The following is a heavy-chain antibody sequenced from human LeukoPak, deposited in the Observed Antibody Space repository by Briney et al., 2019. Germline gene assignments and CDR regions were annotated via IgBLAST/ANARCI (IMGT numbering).Heavy chain of an antibody. CDR1: GYTFSGYY. Sequence: ASVKVSCKASGYTFSGYYMYWVRQAPGQGLEWMGWINPNSGGTKYAPKFQGRVTMTRDTSISTAYMELSSLRSDDTAVYYCARGAGYCSGGSCSKYDYWGQGTLVTVSS. CDR2: INPNSGGT. D-gene: IGHD2-15*01. J-gene: IGHJ4*02. CDR3: ARGAGYCSGGSCSKYDY. V-gene: IGHV1-2*02.